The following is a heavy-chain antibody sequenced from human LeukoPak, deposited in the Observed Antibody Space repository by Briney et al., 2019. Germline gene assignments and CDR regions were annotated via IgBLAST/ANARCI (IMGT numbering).Heavy chain of an antibody. D-gene: IGHD6-13*01. CDR2: ISYDGSNK. J-gene: IGHJ4*02. CDR1: GFTFSSYA. Sequence: GGSLRLSCAASGFTFSSYARHWVRQAPGKGLEWVAVISYDGSNKYYADSVKGRFTISRDNSKNTLYLQMNSLRAEDTAVYYCATTAAGGSYYFDYWGQGTLVTVSS. V-gene: IGHV3-30-3*01. CDR3: ATTAAGGSYYFDY.